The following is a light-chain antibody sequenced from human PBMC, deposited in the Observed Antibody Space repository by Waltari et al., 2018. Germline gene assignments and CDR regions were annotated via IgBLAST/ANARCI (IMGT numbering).Light chain of an antibody. CDR1: SNDVGGSNY. J-gene: IGLJ2*01. V-gene: IGLV2-14*03. CDR2: DVS. CDR3: SSYTSSTLVV. Sequence: QSALTQPAPVSGSPGQSITLSCTGTSNDVGGSNYVSWYQQHPGKAPKLMIYDVSNRPSGVSNRFSGSKSGNTASLTISGLQAEDEGNYYCSSYTSSTLVVFGGGTNLTVL.